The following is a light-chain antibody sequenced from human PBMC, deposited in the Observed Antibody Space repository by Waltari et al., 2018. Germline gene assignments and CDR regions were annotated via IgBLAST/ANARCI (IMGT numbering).Light chain of an antibody. J-gene: IGLJ2*01. V-gene: IGLV3-1*01. CDR1: KLGDKY. CDR3: QAWDSGTVV. Sequence: SYELTQAPSVSVSPGQTASITCSGDKLGDKYLNWYQHKPGQSPVLVIYQNSKRRSGIPERFSGSISRKTATRTISAAQAMDEADYYCQAWDSGTVVFGGGTKLTVL. CDR2: QNS.